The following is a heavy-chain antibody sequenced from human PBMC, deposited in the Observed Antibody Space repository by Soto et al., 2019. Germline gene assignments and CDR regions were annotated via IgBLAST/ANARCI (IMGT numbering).Heavy chain of an antibody. D-gene: IGHD2-15*01. CDR2: IKSKTDGGTT. CDR3: TTEGNVVVVAGSFDY. J-gene: IGHJ4*02. V-gene: IGHV3-15*01. CDR1: GFTFSNAW. Sequence: GESLKISCAASGFTFSNAWMSWVRQAPGKGLEWVGRIKSKTDGGTTDYAAPVKGRFTISRDDSKNTLYLQMNSLKTEDTAVYYCTTEGNVVVVAGSFDYWGQGTLVTVSS.